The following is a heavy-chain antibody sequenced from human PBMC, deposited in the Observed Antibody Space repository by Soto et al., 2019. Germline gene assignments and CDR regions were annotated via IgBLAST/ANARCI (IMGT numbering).Heavy chain of an antibody. V-gene: IGHV4-59*08. J-gene: IGHJ3*02. CDR2: MIHSGDT. Sequence: QVQLQESGPGLVKPSETLSLTCTVSAASVSTYYWSWIRQPPGKGLEWIGYMIHSGDTNYNPSLKLRVTMSVDTSKNQFSLKLSSVTAADTAVYYCARHFGDGGGVFDIWGPGTMVTVSS. CDR3: ARHFGDGGGVFDI. CDR1: AASVSTYY. D-gene: IGHD3-10*01.